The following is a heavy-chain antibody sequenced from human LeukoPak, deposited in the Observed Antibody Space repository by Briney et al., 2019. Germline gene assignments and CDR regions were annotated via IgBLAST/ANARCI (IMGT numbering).Heavy chain of an antibody. Sequence: PGGSLRLSCAASGFTFSSYGMSWVRQAPWKGLEWVSSIGGSGSSTYYADSVKGRFPISRDNSKNTLYLQVNSLRADDTAIYYCARVLGTASDYWGQGTLVTVSS. CDR3: ARVLGTASDY. J-gene: IGHJ4*02. D-gene: IGHD2-21*02. CDR2: IGGSGSST. V-gene: IGHV3-23*01. CDR1: GFTFSSYG.